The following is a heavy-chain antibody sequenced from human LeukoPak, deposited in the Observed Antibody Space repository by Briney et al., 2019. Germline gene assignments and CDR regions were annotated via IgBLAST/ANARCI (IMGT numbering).Heavy chain of an antibody. V-gene: IGHV3-30*03. J-gene: IGHJ4*02. CDR3: ARAGYSGYDCRD. CDR1: GITFSSYG. CDR2: ISYDGSNK. D-gene: IGHD5-12*01. Sequence: GGSLRLSCGASGITFSSYGMHWVRQAPGKGLEWVASISYDGSNKYYADSVKGRFTISRDNSKNTLYLQMNSLRPEDTAFYYCARAGYSGYDCRDWGQGTLVTVSS.